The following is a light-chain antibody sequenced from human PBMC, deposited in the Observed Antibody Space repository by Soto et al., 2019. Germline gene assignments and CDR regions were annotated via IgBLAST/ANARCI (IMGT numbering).Light chain of an antibody. CDR3: HQYNGWPRT. CDR2: GAS. J-gene: IGKJ1*01. V-gene: IGKV3-15*01. Sequence: EIVMTQSPATLSVSPGERATLSCRASQSVSSNLAWYQKKPGQAPRLLIYGASTRATGIPARFSGSGSATEFTLTISSLQSGDFAVYYCHQYNGWPRTFGQGTKVEI. CDR1: QSVSSN.